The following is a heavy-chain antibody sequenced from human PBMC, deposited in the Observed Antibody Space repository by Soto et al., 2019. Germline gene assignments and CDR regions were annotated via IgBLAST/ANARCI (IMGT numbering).Heavy chain of an antibody. CDR3: ARVKREGYNYFRRGVFDY. Sequence: QVQLQQWGAGLLKPSETLSLTCAVYGGSFSGYYWSWIRQPPGKGLEWIGEINHSGSTNYNPSRKSRVTISVDTSKNQVSLKLSSVTAADTAVYYCARVKREGYNYFRRGVFDYWGQGTLVTVSS. CDR1: GGSFSGYY. D-gene: IGHD5-12*01. J-gene: IGHJ4*02. CDR2: INHSGST. V-gene: IGHV4-34*01.